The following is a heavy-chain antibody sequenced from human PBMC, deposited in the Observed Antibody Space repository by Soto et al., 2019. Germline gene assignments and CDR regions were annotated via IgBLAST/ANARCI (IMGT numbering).Heavy chain of an antibody. J-gene: IGHJ6*02. CDR2: INHSGST. Sequence: SETLSLTCTVSGGSISSYYWSWIRQPAGKGLEWIGEINHSGSTNYNPSLKSRVTMSVDTSKNQFSLKLSSVTAADTAVYYCARDGGVAAAGIFHYYYGMDVWGQGTTVTVSS. D-gene: IGHD6-13*01. CDR3: ARDGGVAAAGIFHYYYGMDV. CDR1: GGSISSYY. V-gene: IGHV4-4*07.